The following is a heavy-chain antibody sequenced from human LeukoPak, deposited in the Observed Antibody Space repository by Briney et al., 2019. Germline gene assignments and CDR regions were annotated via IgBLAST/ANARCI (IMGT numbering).Heavy chain of an antibody. D-gene: IGHD3-22*01. J-gene: IGHJ4*02. V-gene: IGHV1-69*05. CDR2: IIPMFGTT. CDR1: GGTFSSHG. Sequence: SVKVSCKGSGGTFSSHGLSWVRQAPGQGLEWMGGIIPMFGTTNYAQKFQGRVTITTDIFTDTAYMEPSSLRPEDTAVYYCARRWPHSSGYYLFDYWGQGTLVTVSS. CDR3: ARRWPHSSGYYLFDY.